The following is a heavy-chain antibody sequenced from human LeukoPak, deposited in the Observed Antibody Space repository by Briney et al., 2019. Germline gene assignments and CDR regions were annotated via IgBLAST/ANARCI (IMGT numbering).Heavy chain of an antibody. D-gene: IGHD3-3*01. J-gene: IGHJ4*02. Sequence: GGSLRLSCAASGFTVSSNYMSWVRQAPGKGLEWVSVIYSSGSTYYADSVKGRFTISRDNSKNTLHLQMNSLRAEDTAVYYCAKGVRFLEWLLLYYFDYWGQGTLVTVSS. V-gene: IGHV3-53*01. CDR2: IYSSGST. CDR3: AKGVRFLEWLLLYYFDY. CDR1: GFTVSSNY.